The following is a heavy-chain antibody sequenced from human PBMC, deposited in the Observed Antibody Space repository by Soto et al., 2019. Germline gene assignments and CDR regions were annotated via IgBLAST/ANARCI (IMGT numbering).Heavy chain of an antibody. CDR3: AKGILSATIGPYAMDV. V-gene: IGHV3-30*18. Sequence: PGGSLRLSCEASGFAFSSYAMHWVRQAPGKGLEWVGVISYDGNYIYYADSVKGRCTISRDNSKNTLYVQVNSLRPEDTAVYYCAKGILSATIGPYAMDVWGQGTTVTVSS. CDR2: ISYDGNYI. D-gene: IGHD3-16*01. J-gene: IGHJ6*02. CDR1: GFAFSSYA.